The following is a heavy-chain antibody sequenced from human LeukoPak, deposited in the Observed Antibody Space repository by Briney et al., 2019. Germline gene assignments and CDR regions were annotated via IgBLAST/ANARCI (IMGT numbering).Heavy chain of an antibody. Sequence: AVKVSCKTYGGAFSSHAINWVRQAPGQGLGWVGGIIPIFATADYAQKFQGRVTITADESTTTAYLEMSSLKSEDTAVYYCARDSSPTRPWGFDPWGQGTLVTVSS. CDR1: GGAFSSHA. D-gene: IGHD3-16*01. CDR2: IIPIFATA. J-gene: IGHJ5*02. CDR3: ARDSSPTRPWGFDP. V-gene: IGHV1-69*13.